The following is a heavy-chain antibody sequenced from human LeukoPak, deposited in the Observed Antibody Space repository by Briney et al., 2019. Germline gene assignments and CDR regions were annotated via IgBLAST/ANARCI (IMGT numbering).Heavy chain of an antibody. CDR1: GYTFTGYY. V-gene: IGHV1-2*02. J-gene: IGHJ6*03. CDR2: INPNSGGT. Sequence: GASVKVSCKASGYTFTGYYMHWVRQAPGQGLEWMGWINPNSGGTNYAQKFQGRVTMTRDTSISTAYMELSRLRSDDTAVYYCARADFKAYCGGDCYYYYYMDVWGKGTTVTVSS. D-gene: IGHD2-21*02. CDR3: ARADFKAYCGGDCYYYYYMDV.